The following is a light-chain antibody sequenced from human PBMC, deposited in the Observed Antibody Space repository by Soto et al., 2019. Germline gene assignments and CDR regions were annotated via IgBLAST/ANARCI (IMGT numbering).Light chain of an antibody. Sequence: DIQMTQSLSSLSASVGDRVTITCQANQDINNSLNWYQQRPGEAPKLLIYDASILEAGVPSRFSGSGFGTTFTLTICSLQPEDFATYYGQQFDNLPLAFGGGTKVELK. CDR3: QQFDNLPLA. J-gene: IGKJ4*01. CDR1: QDINNS. CDR2: DAS. V-gene: IGKV1-33*01.